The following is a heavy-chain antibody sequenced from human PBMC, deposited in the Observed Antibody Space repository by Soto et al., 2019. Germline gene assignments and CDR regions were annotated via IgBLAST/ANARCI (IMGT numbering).Heavy chain of an antibody. Sequence: GASVKVSCKASGYTFTSYAMHWVRQAPGQRLEWMGWINAGNGNTGYAQKFQGRVTMTRNTSISTAYMELSSLRSEDTAVYYCVRRKIGYGYGYYYYYGMDVWGQGTTVTVSS. V-gene: IGHV1-3*01. D-gene: IGHD5-18*01. CDR3: VRRKIGYGYGYYYYYGMDV. CDR2: INAGNGNT. J-gene: IGHJ6*02. CDR1: GYTFTSYA.